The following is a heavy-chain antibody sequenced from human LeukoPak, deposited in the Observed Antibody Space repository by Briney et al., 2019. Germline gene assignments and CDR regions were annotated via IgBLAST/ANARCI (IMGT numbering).Heavy chain of an antibody. V-gene: IGHV1-69*13. D-gene: IGHD3-16*01. CDR1: GNSISNYA. CDR2: ITPIFGTA. J-gene: IGHJ6*02. CDR3: TTRACHAGGCSSSFYYYYGLHS. Sequence: GASVKVSCKASGNSISNYAVSWVRQAPGQGFEWMGGITPIFGTADYAQKFQGRVTITADQSTSTTYMALSSLKSEDTATYYCTTRACHAGGCSSSFYYYYGLHSWGQGTTVSVSS.